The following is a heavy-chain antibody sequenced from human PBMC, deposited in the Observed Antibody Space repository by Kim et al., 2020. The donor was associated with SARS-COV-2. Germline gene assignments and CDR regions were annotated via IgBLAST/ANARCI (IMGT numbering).Heavy chain of an antibody. CDR3: ATMGGCNVFGVNVDS. J-gene: IGHJ4*02. Sequence: PVKGRFTISRDNSKNTLYLQMNSLRAEDTAVYYCATMGGCNVFGVNVDSWGQGTLVTVSS. D-gene: IGHD3-3*01. V-gene: IGHV3-15*01.